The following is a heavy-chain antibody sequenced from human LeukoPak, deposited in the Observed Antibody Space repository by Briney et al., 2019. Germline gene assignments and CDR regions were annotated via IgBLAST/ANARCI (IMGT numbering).Heavy chain of an antibody. CDR2: INWNGGST. D-gene: IGHD3-9*01. J-gene: IGHJ6*03. V-gene: IGHV3-20*04. CDR3: ARRGYDILTGNYDYYYYMDV. Sequence: GGSLRLSCAASGFTFDDYGMSWVRQAPGKGLEWVSCINWNGGSTGYADSVKGRFTISRDNAKNSLYLQMNSLRAEDTALYYCARRGYDILTGNYDYYYYMDVWGKGTTVTVSS. CDR1: GFTFDDYG.